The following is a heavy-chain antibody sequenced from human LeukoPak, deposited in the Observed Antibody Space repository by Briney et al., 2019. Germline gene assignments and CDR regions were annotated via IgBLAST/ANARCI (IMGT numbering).Heavy chain of an antibody. Sequence: SETLSLTCTVSGGSISSYYWSWIRQPPGKGLEWIGYIYYSGSTNYNPSPKSRVTISVDTSKNQFSLKLSSVTAADTAVYYCARHVGGSSWYPRFDYWGQGTLVTVSS. CDR3: ARHVGGSSWYPRFDY. J-gene: IGHJ4*02. V-gene: IGHV4-59*08. CDR1: GGSISSYY. CDR2: IYYSGST. D-gene: IGHD6-13*01.